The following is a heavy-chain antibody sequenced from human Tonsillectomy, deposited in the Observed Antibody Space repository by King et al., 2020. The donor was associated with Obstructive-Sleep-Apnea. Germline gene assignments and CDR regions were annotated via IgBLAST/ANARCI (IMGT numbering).Heavy chain of an antibody. CDR3: ARYTRYGSGTRGDY. V-gene: IGHV4-39*07. J-gene: IGHJ4*02. D-gene: IGHD3-10*01. CDR1: GGSISSSSYY. Sequence: QLQESGPGLVKPSETLSLTCTVSGGSISSSSYYWGWIRQPPGKGLEWIGSIYYSGSTYYNPSLKSRVTISVDTSKNQFSLKLSSVTAADTAVYYCARYTRYGSGTRGDYWGQGTLVTVSS. CDR2: IYYSGST.